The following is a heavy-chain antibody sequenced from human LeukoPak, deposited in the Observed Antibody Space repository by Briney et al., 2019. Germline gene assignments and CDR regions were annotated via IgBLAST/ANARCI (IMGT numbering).Heavy chain of an antibody. J-gene: IGHJ2*01. CDR3: ARGTIYGSPKVRGRALWYFDL. CDR2: IYYSGST. V-gene: IGHV4-59*12. CDR1: GGSISSYY. Sequence: SETLSLTCTVSGGSISSYYWSWIRQPPGKGLEWIGYIYYSGSTNYNPSLKSRVTISVDTSKNQFSLKLSSVTAADTAVYYCARGTIYGSPKVRGRALWYFDLWGRGTLVTVSS. D-gene: IGHD5-24*01.